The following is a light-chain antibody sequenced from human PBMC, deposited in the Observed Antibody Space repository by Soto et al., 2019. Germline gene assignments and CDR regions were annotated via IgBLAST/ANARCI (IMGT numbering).Light chain of an antibody. V-gene: IGKV3-20*01. J-gene: IGKJ4*01. CDR1: QPISSHRY. Sequence: EIVXTQSPCTLSLSRGERATLSFRASQPISSHRYLAWYKQKHGQAPRVLIYGAYRRATGITDRFSGSGSGKDFTITIRRMENEDFEVYYCQKYDSSPITCGGGTKGDIK. CDR3: QKYDSSPIT. CDR2: GAY.